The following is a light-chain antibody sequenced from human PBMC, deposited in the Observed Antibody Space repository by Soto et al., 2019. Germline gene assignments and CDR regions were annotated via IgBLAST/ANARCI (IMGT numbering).Light chain of an antibody. CDR1: RSVSSY. CDR2: DAS. J-gene: IGKJ3*01. CDR3: QQRSNWPPEFT. V-gene: IGKV3-11*01. Sequence: EIVLTQSPATLSLSPGERATLSCRASRSVSSYLAWFQQKPGQAPRLLIYDASNRATGIPARFSGSGSGTDFTLTISSLEPEDFAVYYCQQRSNWPPEFTFGPGTKVDIK.